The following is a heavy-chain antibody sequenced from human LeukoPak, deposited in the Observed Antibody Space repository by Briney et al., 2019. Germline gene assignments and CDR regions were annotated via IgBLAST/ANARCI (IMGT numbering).Heavy chain of an antibody. CDR3: ARRGIAAAGTRGFGTTTRYMDV. J-gene: IGHJ6*03. CDR2: IYTSGST. D-gene: IGHD6-13*01. Sequence: PSETLSLTCTVSGGSISSGSYYWSWIRQPAGKGLEWIGRIYTSGSTNYNPSLKSRVTISVDTSKNQFSLKLSSVTAADTAVYYCARRGIAAAGTRGFGTTTRYMDVWGKGTTVTISS. V-gene: IGHV4-61*02. CDR1: GGSISSGSYY.